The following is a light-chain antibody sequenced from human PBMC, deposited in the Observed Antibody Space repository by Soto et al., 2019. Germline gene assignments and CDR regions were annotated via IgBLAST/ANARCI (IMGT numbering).Light chain of an antibody. CDR1: SSDVVAHNF. Sequence: ISCTVTSSDVVAHNFVSWYQQHPGKAPKLMIYEVSNRPSGVSDRFSGSKSGNTASLTISGLQAEDEADYYCNSYTNTAARVFGTGNKVT. CDR3: NSYTNTAARV. J-gene: IGLJ1*01. V-gene: IGLV2-14*01. CDR2: EVS.